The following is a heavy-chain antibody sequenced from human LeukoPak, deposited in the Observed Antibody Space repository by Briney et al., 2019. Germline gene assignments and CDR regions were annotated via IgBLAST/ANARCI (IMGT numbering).Heavy chain of an antibody. Sequence: GGSLRLSCAASRFTFSSYSMSWVRQAPGKGLEWVSVISGGGESTFYADSVKGRFTISRDNAKNSLYLQMNSLRAEDTAMYYCATMFSIGWGSPEYWGQGTLVTVSS. CDR2: ISGGGEST. V-gene: IGHV3-23*01. CDR3: ATMFSIGWGSPEY. CDR1: RFTFSSYS. D-gene: IGHD6-19*01. J-gene: IGHJ4*02.